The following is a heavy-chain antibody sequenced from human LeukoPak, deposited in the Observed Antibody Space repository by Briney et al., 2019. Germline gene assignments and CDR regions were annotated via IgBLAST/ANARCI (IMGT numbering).Heavy chain of an antibody. CDR1: GGSISSSSYY. Sequence: SETLSLTCTVSGGSISSSSYYWGWIRQPPGKGLEWIGSIYYSGSTYYNPSLKSRVTISVDTSKNQFSLKLSSVTAADTAVYYCARDLLYDSSGYYYIGWFDPWGQGTLVTVSS. D-gene: IGHD3-22*01. V-gene: IGHV4-39*07. CDR3: ARDLLYDSSGYYYIGWFDP. J-gene: IGHJ5*02. CDR2: IYYSGST.